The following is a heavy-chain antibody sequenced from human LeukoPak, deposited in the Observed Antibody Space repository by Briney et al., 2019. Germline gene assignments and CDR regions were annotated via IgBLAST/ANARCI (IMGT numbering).Heavy chain of an antibody. Sequence: GGSLRLSCAASGFTFSSYGMHWVRQAPGKGLEWVAFIRYDGSNKYYADSVKGRFTISRDNSKNTLYPQMNSLRAEDTAVYYCARGNYYDSSGYSEYFQHWGQGTLVTVSS. CDR2: IRYDGSNK. CDR1: GFTFSSYG. J-gene: IGHJ1*01. CDR3: ARGNYYDSSGYSEYFQH. V-gene: IGHV3-30*02. D-gene: IGHD3-22*01.